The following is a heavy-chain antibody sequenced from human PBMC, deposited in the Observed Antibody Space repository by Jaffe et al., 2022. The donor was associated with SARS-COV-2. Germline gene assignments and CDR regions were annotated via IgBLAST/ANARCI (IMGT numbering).Heavy chain of an antibody. V-gene: IGHV3-23*01. CDR2: ISGSGGTT. D-gene: IGHD6-6*01. J-gene: IGHJ6*02. CDR3: AKNQGQLVDYYGMDV. CDR1: GFTFSSYA. Sequence: EVQLLESGGGLVQPGGSLRVSCAASGFTFSSYAMSWVRQAPGKGLEWVTGISGSGGTTYYADSVKGRFIISREYSKNTLYLQMNSLRVEDTAVYFCAKNQGQLVDYYGMDVWGQGTTVTVSS.